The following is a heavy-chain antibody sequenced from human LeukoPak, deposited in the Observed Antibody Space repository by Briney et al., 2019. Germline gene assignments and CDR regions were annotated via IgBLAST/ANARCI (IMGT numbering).Heavy chain of an antibody. D-gene: IGHD2-2*01. Sequence: GASVKVSCKASGGTFSSYAIRWVRQAPGQGLEWMGGIIPIFGTANYAQKFQGRVTITADESTSTAYMELSSLRSEDTAVYYCARSQRGVVVVPAATWGQGTLVTVSS. J-gene: IGHJ4*02. CDR2: IIPIFGTA. CDR3: ARSQRGVVVVPAAT. V-gene: IGHV1-69*13. CDR1: GGTFSSYA.